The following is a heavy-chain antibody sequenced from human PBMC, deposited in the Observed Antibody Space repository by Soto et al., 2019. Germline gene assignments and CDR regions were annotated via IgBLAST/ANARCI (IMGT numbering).Heavy chain of an antibody. J-gene: IGHJ4*02. CDR2: VYHGGYT. V-gene: IGHV4-4*02. CDR1: GDSITRSW. CDR3: AKNGAYPPDD. Sequence: QVQLQQSGPGLVKPSGTLSLTCAVSGDSITRSWWSWVRQPPGKGLEWIGEVYHGGYTNYNPSLKSRVPISIDESKKRFPLNLRPVNAADRAVYYCAKNGAYPPDDWGQGTLVTVSS. D-gene: IGHD2-2*02.